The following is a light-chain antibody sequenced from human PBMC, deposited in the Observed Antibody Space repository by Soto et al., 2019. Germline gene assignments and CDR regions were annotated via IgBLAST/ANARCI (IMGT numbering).Light chain of an antibody. CDR3: QQSYNTPWT. CDR1: QSMRTY. V-gene: IGKV1-39*01. CDR2: NSS. Sequence: DIQMTQSPSSLSASIGDRVSITCRASQSMRTYLNWYQQKPGTAPKLLIFNSSTLQTGVPSRFRGSGSGTGFTLTISSLQPEDFATYFCQQSYNTPWTFGQGTKVDIK. J-gene: IGKJ1*01.